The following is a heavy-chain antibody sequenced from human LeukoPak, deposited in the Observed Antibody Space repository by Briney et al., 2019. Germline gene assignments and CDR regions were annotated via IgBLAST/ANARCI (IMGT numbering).Heavy chain of an antibody. Sequence: ASVKVSFKASGYTFTNYDISWVRQAPGQGLEWMGWISAYNGNTNYAQRLQGRVTMTTDTSTSTAYMELRSLRSDDTAVYYCARGLQDFWSAYPGAFDVWGQGTMVTVSS. V-gene: IGHV1-18*01. D-gene: IGHD3-3*01. CDR1: GYTFTNYD. CDR2: ISAYNGNT. CDR3: ARGLQDFWSAYPGAFDV. J-gene: IGHJ3*01.